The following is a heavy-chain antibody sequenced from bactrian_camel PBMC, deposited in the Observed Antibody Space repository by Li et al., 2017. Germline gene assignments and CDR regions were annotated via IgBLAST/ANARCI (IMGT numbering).Heavy chain of an antibody. CDR2: INSNGAIT. J-gene: IGHJ4*01. CDR1: GFEFNRYW. V-gene: IGHV3S25*01. D-gene: IGHD6*01. CDR3: AAGLYGSDWYLLQEDRYII. Sequence: QLVESGGGLVQPGGSLRLSCVASGFEFNRYWMYWVRQAPGKGLEWVSSINSNGAITYYADSLKGRFTISRDNAQNTVYLQANSLNPEDTAMYYCAAGLYGSDWYLLQEDRYIIWGQGTQVTVS.